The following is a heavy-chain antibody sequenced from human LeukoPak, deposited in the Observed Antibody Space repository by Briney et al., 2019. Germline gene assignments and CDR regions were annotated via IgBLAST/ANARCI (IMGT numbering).Heavy chain of an antibody. V-gene: IGHV1-2*06. D-gene: IGHD3-10*01. CDR1: GYTFTGYY. CDR2: INPNSGGT. CDR3: ARAVELTMGRGVMITAVDYYVMDV. J-gene: IGHJ6*02. Sequence: VASVKVSCKASGYTFTGYYMPWVRQAPGQGLEWMGRINPNSGGTNYAQTFQGRVTITRDTSTSTAYMALNRLRSDDPAVYYCARAVELTMGRGVMITAVDYYVMDVGGQWTTVTVSS.